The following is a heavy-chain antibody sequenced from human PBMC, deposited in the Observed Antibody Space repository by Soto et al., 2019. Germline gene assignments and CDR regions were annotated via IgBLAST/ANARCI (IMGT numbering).Heavy chain of an antibody. CDR1: GFNVNSDY. CDR3: TRDGRGLGRLSLFEY. J-gene: IGHJ4*02. D-gene: IGHD2-21*02. Sequence: GGSLRRSFAASGFNVNSDYMNWVRQTPGKGLEWVASIYSGETTYYADSVRGRFTISSDKSKNTLYFQLSSLRIEDTAVYYCTRDGRGLGRLSLFEYWGQGVLVTVSS. V-gene: IGHV3-53*01. CDR2: IYSGETT.